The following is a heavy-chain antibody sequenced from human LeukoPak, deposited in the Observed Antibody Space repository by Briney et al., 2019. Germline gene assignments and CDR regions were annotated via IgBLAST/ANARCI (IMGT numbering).Heavy chain of an antibody. Sequence: SETLSLTCAVYGGSFSGYYSSWIRQPPGKGLEWIGQINHSGSTNYNPSLKRRVTISVDTSKNQFSLKLSSVTAADTAVYYCARQGDIVVVPAAGVWFDPWGQGTLVTVSS. CDR2: INHSGST. CDR3: ARQGDIVVVPAAGVWFDP. V-gene: IGHV4-34*01. D-gene: IGHD2-2*01. J-gene: IGHJ5*02. CDR1: GGSFSGYY.